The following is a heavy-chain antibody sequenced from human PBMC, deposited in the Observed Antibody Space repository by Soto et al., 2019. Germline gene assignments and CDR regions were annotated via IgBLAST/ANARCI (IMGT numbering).Heavy chain of an antibody. J-gene: IGHJ6*02. Sequence: SQTLSLTCVGSGDTVSSNSVALNWVRQSPSRGLEWLGGTYYRSRWYSDYAVSVRSRIDINADTSKNQVSLQLNSVTPEDTAVYYCARSEEDSDYYYYGMDVWGQGTTVTVSS. CDR3: ARSEEDSDYYYYGMDV. CDR1: GDTVSSNSVA. CDR2: TYYRSRWYS. V-gene: IGHV6-1*01. D-gene: IGHD2-15*01.